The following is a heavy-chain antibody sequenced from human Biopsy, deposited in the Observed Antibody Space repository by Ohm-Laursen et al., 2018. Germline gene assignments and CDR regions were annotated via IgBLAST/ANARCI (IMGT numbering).Heavy chain of an antibody. Sequence: SETLSLTWAVFGKTFSDYQWSWIRQPPGKGPEWIGQINQAGTTNYSPSLKSRVSISADASKYEFSLRLTSVTAADTAVYLCGNEVHGRDYWGLGAQVTVSS. J-gene: IGHJ4*02. D-gene: IGHD2-15*01. V-gene: IGHV4-34*08. CDR1: GKTFSDYQ. CDR2: INQAGTT. CDR3: GNEVHGRDY.